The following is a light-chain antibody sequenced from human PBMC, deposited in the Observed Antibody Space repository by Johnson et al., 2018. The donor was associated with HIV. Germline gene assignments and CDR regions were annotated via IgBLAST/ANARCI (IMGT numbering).Light chain of an antibody. J-gene: IGLJ1*01. V-gene: IGLV1-51*01. CDR3: GTWDSSLSALA. CDR1: SSNVGNHY. Sequence: QSVLTQPPSVSAAPGQKVTISCSGSSSNVGNHYVSWYQHLPGIAPKLLVYDRNKRPSGIPDRFSGSKSGTSATLGITGLQTGDEADYYCGTWDSSLSALAFGTGTKVTVL. CDR2: DRN.